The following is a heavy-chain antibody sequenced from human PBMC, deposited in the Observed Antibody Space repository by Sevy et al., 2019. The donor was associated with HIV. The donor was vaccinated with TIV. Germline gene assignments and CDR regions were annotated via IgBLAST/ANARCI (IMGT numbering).Heavy chain of an antibody. V-gene: IGHV4-39*01. CDR3: ARIKAAAATYYYYYYGMDV. CDR2: IYYSGST. Sequence: TLSLTCTVSGGSISSSSYYWGWIRQPPGKGLEWIGSIYYSGSTYYNPSLKSRVTISVDTSKNQFSLKLSSVTAADTAVYYCARIKAAAATYYYYYYGMDVWGQGTTVTVSS. D-gene: IGHD6-13*01. CDR1: GGSISSSSYY. J-gene: IGHJ6*02.